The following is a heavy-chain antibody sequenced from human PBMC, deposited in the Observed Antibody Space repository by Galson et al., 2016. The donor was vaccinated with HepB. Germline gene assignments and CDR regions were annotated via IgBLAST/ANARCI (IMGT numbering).Heavy chain of an antibody. V-gene: IGHV3-23*01. J-gene: IGHJ4*02. CDR1: GFTFSSYG. D-gene: IGHD3-10*01. CDR3: AKDPYYYGSGASVFDS. CDR2: ISATGGST. Sequence: CAASGFTFSSYGMSWVRQAPGEGLEWVSSISATGGSTYYADSLKGRFTISRGNSKDTLFLQMNSLRAEDTAVYYCAKDPYYYGSGASVFDSWGQGTLVTVSS.